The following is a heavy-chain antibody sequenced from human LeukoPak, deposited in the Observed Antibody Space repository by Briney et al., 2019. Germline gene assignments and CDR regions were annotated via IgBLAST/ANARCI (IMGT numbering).Heavy chain of an antibody. CDR1: GYTLTGYY. CDR3: ARSSAEVLNYYYYAMDV. D-gene: IGHD6-6*01. Sequence: ASVKVSCKASGYTLTGYYMHWVRQAPGQGLEWMGWINPNSGGTNYAQKFQGRVTMTRDTSISTAYMELSRLRSDDTAVYYCARSSAEVLNYYYYAMDVWAQGTTVTVSS. CDR2: INPNSGGT. J-gene: IGHJ6*02. V-gene: IGHV1-2*02.